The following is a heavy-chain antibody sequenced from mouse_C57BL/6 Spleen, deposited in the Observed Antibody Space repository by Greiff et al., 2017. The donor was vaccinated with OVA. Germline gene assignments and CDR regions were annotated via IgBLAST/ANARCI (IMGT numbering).Heavy chain of an antibody. J-gene: IGHJ2*01. Sequence: VQLQQSGPELVKPGASVKISCKASGYTFTDYYMNWVKQSHGKSLEWIGDINPNNGGTSYNQKFKGKATLTVDKSSSTAYMELSSLTSEDSAVYYCARYDYYGNYFDDWGQGTTLTVSS. CDR1: GYTFTDYY. CDR3: ARYDYYGNYFDD. V-gene: IGHV1-26*01. D-gene: IGHD2-1*01. CDR2: INPNNGGT.